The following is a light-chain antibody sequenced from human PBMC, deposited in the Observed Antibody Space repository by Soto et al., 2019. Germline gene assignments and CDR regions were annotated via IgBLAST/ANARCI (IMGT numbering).Light chain of an antibody. CDR2: LNSDGRH. J-gene: IGLJ3*02. Sequence: QLVLTQSPSASASLGASVKLTCTLSSGHSSYAIAWHQQQPEKGPRYLMKLNSDGRHSKGDGIPDRFSGSSSGAERYLTISGLQSEDEADYYCQTWGTGFSWVFGGGTKLTVL. CDR1: SGHSSYA. CDR3: QTWGTGFSWV. V-gene: IGLV4-69*01.